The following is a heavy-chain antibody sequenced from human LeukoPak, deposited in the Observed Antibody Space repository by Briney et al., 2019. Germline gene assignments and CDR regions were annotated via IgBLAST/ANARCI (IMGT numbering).Heavy chain of an antibody. CDR2: ISYDGSNK. Sequence: GGSPRLSPAPSGFTLSRYGIHAGPPAPRKGLEWVAVISYDGSNKYYADSVKGRFTISRDNSKNTLYLQMNSLRAEDTAVYYCAKDGDYWGQGTLVTVSS. CDR3: AKDGDY. V-gene: IGHV3-30*18. J-gene: IGHJ4*02. CDR1: GFTLSRYG.